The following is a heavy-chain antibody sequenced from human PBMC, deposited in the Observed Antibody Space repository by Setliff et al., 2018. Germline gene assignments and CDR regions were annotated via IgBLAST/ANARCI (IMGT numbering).Heavy chain of an antibody. V-gene: IGHV4-34*01. Sequence: KPSETLSLTCAVYGGSFNSYYWSWIRQPPGKGLEWIGEINHSGSTNYNPSLKSRVTISVDTSKNQFSLKLSSVTAADTAVYYCARETTAWGYVDTAMVTFIDQWGQGTLVTVSS. D-gene: IGHD5-18*01. J-gene: IGHJ4*02. CDR1: GGSFNSYY. CDR3: ARETTAWGYVDTAMVTFIDQ. CDR2: INHSGST.